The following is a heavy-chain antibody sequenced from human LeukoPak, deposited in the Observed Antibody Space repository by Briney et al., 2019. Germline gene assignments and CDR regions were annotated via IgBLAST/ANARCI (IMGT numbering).Heavy chain of an antibody. J-gene: IGHJ4*02. CDR2: INPNSGGT. D-gene: IGHD2-21*02. Sequence: GASVKVSCKASGYTFTGYYMHWVRQAPGQGLEWMGRINPNSGGTNYAQKFQGRVTMTRDTSISTAYMELSRLRSDDTAVYYCASWGYCGGDCYSFDYWGQGTLVTVSS. CDR3: ASWGYCGGDCYSFDY. CDR1: GYTFTGYY. V-gene: IGHV1-2*06.